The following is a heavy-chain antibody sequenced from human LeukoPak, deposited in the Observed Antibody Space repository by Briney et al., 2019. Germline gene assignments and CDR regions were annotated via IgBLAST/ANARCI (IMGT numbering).Heavy chain of an antibody. V-gene: IGHV3-30*03. CDR1: GFTFSSYS. CDR3: ARTALGGDFEYYFDY. D-gene: IGHD4-17*01. Sequence: GGSLRLSCAASGFTFSSYSMNWVRQAPGKGLEWVAVISYDGSNKYYADSVKGRFTISRDNSKNTLYLQMNSLRAEDTAVYYCARTALGGDFEYYFDYWGQGTLVTVSS. J-gene: IGHJ4*02. CDR2: ISYDGSNK.